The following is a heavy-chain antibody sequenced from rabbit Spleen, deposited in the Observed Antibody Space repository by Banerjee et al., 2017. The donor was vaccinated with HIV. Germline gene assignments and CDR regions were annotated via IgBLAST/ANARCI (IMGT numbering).Heavy chain of an antibody. V-gene: IGHV1S40*01. CDR2: IYTGSSGST. D-gene: IGHD2-1*01. CDR1: GFSFSSSYY. Sequence: QSLEESGGGLVQPEGSLTLTCTASGFSFSSSYYMCWVRQAPGKGLEWIACIYTGSSGSTNYASWAKGRFTISKTSSTTVTLQMTSLTAADTATYFCARGSATMTMVITGYYFNLWGPGTLVTVS. CDR3: ARGSATMTMVITGYYFNL. J-gene: IGHJ4*01.